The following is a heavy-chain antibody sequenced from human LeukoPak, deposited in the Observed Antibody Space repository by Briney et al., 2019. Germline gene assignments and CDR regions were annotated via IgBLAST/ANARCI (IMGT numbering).Heavy chain of an antibody. CDR2: ISYDGSNK. CDR3: AREGHDDNLTGQKSRSAFDY. D-gene: IGHD3-9*01. V-gene: IGHV3-30-3*01. CDR1: GFTFSSYA. J-gene: IGHJ4*02. Sequence: GGSLRLSCAASGFTFSSYAMHWVRQAPGKGLEWVAVISYDGSNKYYADSVKGRFTISRDNSKNTLYLQMNSLRAEDTAVYYCAREGHDDNLTGQKSRSAFDYWGQGTLVTVSS.